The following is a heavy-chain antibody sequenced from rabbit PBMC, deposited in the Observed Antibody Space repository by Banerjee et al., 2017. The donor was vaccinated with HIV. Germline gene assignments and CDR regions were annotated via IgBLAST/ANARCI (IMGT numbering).Heavy chain of an antibody. V-gene: IGHV1S40*01. CDR1: GFSFSSYYY. J-gene: IGHJ4*01. Sequence: QSLEESGGDLVKPGASLTLTCTASGFSFSSYYYMCWVRQAPGKGLEWIACIYAGSSGTTYYASWAKGRFTISKTSSTTVTLQMTSLTAADTATYFCARAYNSGWGGYFNLWGQGTLVTVS. CDR2: IYAGSSGTT. D-gene: IGHD4-1*01. CDR3: ARAYNSGWGGYFNL.